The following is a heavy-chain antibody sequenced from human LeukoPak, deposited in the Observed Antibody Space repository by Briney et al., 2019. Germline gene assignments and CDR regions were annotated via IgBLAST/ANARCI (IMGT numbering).Heavy chain of an antibody. D-gene: IGHD4-11*01. CDR1: GFSFSSYW. CDR2: INSDGSST. V-gene: IGHV3-74*01. CDR3: ARDRAYSSYGNWFDP. J-gene: IGHJ5*02. Sequence: GGSLRLSCAASGFSFSSYWMHWVRQGPGKGLVWVSRINSDGSSTSYADSVKGRFTISRDNAKKTLYLQMSSLRAEDTAVYYCARDRAYSSYGNWFDPWGQGTLVTVSS.